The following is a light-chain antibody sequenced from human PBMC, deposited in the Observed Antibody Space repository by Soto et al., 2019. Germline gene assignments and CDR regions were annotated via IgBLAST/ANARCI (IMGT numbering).Light chain of an antibody. CDR1: SSDIGAYNY. Sequence: QSALTQPASVSGSPGQSITISCTGTSSDIGAYNYVSWYQQHPGKAPKLMIYDVTDRPSGVSNRFSGSKSGNTASLTISGLRAEDEADYYCSSYTTTNTWLFGGGTKVTVL. CDR3: SSYTTTNTWL. J-gene: IGLJ3*02. CDR2: DVT. V-gene: IGLV2-14*03.